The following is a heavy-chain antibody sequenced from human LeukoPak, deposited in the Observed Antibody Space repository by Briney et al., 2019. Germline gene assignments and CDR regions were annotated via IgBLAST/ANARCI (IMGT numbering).Heavy chain of an antibody. J-gene: IGHJ3*02. CDR1: GYTFTSYY. V-gene: IGHV1-46*01. CDR3: ARGSLRHYYGSGSYYKSAGAQKANAFDI. CDR2: INPSGGST. Sequence: ASVKVSCKASGYTFTSYYIHWVRQAPGQGLEWMGLINPSGGSTNYAQKFQGRVTMTRDTSISTAYMELSRLRSDDTAVYYCARGSLRHYYGSGSYYKSAGAQKANAFDIWGQGTMVTVSS. D-gene: IGHD3-10*01.